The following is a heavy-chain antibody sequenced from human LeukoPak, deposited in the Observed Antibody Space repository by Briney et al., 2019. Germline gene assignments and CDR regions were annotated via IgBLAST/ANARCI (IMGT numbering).Heavy chain of an antibody. CDR2: INPNSGGT. CDR1: GYTFTGYY. CDR3: ARGSPRDIVVVPAAPPSAYYYYYYMDV. Sequence: ASVKVSCKASGYTFTGYYMHWVRQAPGQGLEWMGWINPNSGGTNYAQKFQGRVTMTRDTSISTAYMELSRLRSDDTAVYYCARGSPRDIVVVPAAPPSAYYYYYYMDVWGKGTTVTVS. J-gene: IGHJ6*03. V-gene: IGHV1-2*02. D-gene: IGHD2-2*01.